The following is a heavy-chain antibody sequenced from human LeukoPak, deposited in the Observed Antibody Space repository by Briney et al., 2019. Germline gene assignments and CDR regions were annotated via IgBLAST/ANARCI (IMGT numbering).Heavy chain of an antibody. Sequence: GGSLRLSCAASGFTFRSYAMSWVRQAPGKGLEWVSAISGSGGSTYYADSVKGRFTISRDNSKNTLYLQMNSLRAEDTAVYYCAKDKLPGLIAFDIWGQGTMVTVSS. CDR3: AKDKLPGLIAFDI. CDR2: ISGSGGST. V-gene: IGHV3-23*01. J-gene: IGHJ3*02. CDR1: GFTFRSYA. D-gene: IGHD2-15*01.